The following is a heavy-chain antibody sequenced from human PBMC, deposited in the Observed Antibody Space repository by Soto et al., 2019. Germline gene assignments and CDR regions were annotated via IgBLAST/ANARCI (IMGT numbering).Heavy chain of an antibody. V-gene: IGHV1-69*13. CDR2: IIPIFGTA. Sequence: ASVKVSCKASGGTFSSYAISWVRQAPGQGLEWMGGIIPIFGTANYAQKFQGRVTITADESTSTAYMELSSLRSEDTAVYYCASRTPPEIDYYYGMDVWGQGTTVTVS. CDR1: GGTFSSYA. J-gene: IGHJ6*02. CDR3: ASRTPPEIDYYYGMDV. D-gene: IGHD2-2*01.